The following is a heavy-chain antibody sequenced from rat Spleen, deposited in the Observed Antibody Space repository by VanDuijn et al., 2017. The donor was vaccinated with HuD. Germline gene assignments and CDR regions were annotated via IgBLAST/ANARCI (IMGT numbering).Heavy chain of an antibody. CDR3: TTGDTVVSWFAY. Sequence: EVQLVESGGGSVQPGRSLKLSCAASGFTFSNYYMAWVRQAPTKGLEWVAYISTAGGNTYYRDSVKGRFTISRDNAKNTRYLQMDSLRSEDTATYYCTTGDTVVSWFAYWGQGTLVTVSS. V-gene: IGHV5-27*01. CDR1: GFTFSNYY. D-gene: IGHD1-1*01. J-gene: IGHJ3*01. CDR2: ISTAGGNT.